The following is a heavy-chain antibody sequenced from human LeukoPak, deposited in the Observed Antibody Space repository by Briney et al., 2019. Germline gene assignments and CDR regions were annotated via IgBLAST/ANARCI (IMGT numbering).Heavy chain of an antibody. CDR2: TYYRSKWYD. J-gene: IGHJ4*02. CDR1: GDSVSSNSAA. V-gene: IGHV6-1*01. CDR3: ARGGGWLHY. D-gene: IGHD6-19*01. Sequence: SQTLSLTCAISGDSVSSNSAAWNWIRQSPSRGLEWLGRTYYRSKWYDGYAPSVIGRIIINADTSKSQFSLQLNSVTPEDTAVYYCARGGGWLHYWGQGTLVTVSS.